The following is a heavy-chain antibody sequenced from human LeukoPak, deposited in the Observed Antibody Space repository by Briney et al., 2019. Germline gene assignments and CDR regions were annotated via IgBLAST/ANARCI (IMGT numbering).Heavy chain of an antibody. Sequence: SETLSLTCIVSGGSISGYYWTWIRQPPGKGLQWIGYIYYTGRTKYNPSLQSRVTISVDTSNNQVSLRLTSVTAADTAVYYCARQTDHGDSNYWGQGTLVTVSS. D-gene: IGHD4-17*01. CDR1: GGSISGYY. CDR3: ARQTDHGDSNY. V-gene: IGHV4-59*08. CDR2: IYYTGRT. J-gene: IGHJ4*02.